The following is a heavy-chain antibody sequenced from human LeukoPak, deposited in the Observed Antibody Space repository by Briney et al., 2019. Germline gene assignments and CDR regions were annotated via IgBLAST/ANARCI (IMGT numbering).Heavy chain of an antibody. V-gene: IGHV4-34*01. CDR3: ARGRLTSSGYFPFRY. CDR1: GVTFSGYY. Sequence: SETLSLTCAVYGVTFSGYYWSWIRQPPGKGLEWIAEINHSRSTNYNPSLKSRVTISADTSKNQFSLKLTSVTAADTAVYYCARGRLTSSGYFPFRYWGQGTLVTVSS. J-gene: IGHJ4*02. D-gene: IGHD3-22*01. CDR2: INHSRST.